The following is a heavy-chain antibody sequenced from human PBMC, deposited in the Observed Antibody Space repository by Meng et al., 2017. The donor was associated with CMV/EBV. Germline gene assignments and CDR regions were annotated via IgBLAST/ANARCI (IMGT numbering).Heavy chain of an antibody. CDR3: ARTASYSSSWPNWFDP. CDR2: IYPGDSDT. Sequence: GESLKISCKGSGYSFTSYWIGWVRQMPGKGLEWMGIIYPGDSDTRYSPSFQGQVTISADKSISTAYLQWSSLKASDTAMYYCARTASYSSSWPNWFDPWGQGTLVTVS. V-gene: IGHV5-51*01. D-gene: IGHD6-13*01. J-gene: IGHJ5*02. CDR1: GYSFTSYW.